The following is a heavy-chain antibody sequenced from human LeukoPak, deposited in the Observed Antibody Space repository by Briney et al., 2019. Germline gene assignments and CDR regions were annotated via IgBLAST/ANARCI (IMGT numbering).Heavy chain of an antibody. CDR3: SLWFGEFLSQYYFDY. V-gene: IGHV1-2*02. Sequence: GASVKVSCKASGYTFTSYYMHWVRQAPGQGLEWMGWINPNSGGTNYAQKFQGRVTMTRDTSISTAYMELSRLRSDDTAVYYCSLWFGEFLSQYYFDYWGQGTLVTVSS. CDR2: INPNSGGT. J-gene: IGHJ4*02. D-gene: IGHD3-10*01. CDR1: GYTFTSYY.